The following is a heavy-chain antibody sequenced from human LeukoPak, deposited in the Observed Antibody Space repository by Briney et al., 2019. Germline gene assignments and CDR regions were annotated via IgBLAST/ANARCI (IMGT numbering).Heavy chain of an antibody. J-gene: IGHJ4*02. Sequence: KTGGSLRLSCAASGFTFSDYYMSWIRQAPGKGLEWVSYISSSGSTIYYADSVKGRFTISRDNAKNSLYLRMNSLRAEDTAVYYCASGVASYYYGSGSYPADYWGQGTLVTVSS. CDR2: ISSSGSTI. D-gene: IGHD3-10*01. V-gene: IGHV3-11*04. CDR3: ASGVASYYYGSGSYPADY. CDR1: GFTFSDYY.